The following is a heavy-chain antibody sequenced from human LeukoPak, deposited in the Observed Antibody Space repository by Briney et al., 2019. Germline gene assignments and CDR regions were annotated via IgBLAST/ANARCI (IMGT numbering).Heavy chain of an antibody. CDR3: AKGPLGYSYGLFDY. Sequence: GGTLRLSCAASGFTFSSYAMSWVRQAPGKGLEWVSAISGSGGSTSYADSVRGRFTISRDNSKNTLYLQMNSLRAEDTAVYYCAKGPLGYSYGLFDYWGQGTLVTVSS. V-gene: IGHV3-23*01. CDR1: GFTFSSYA. CDR2: ISGSGGST. J-gene: IGHJ4*02. D-gene: IGHD5-18*01.